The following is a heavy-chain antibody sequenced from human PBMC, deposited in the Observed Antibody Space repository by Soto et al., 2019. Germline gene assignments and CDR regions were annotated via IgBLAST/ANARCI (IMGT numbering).Heavy chain of an antibody. D-gene: IGHD3-22*01. V-gene: IGHV4-30-2*01. J-gene: IGHJ6*03. CDR2: IYHSGST. Sequence: TLSLTCAVSGGSISSGGYSWSWIRQPPGKGLEWIGYIYHSGSTYYNPSLKSRVTISVDRSKNQFSLKLSPVTVADTAFYYCAGGGSIVVATRRLMDVWGKGTTVTVSS. CDR3: AGGGSIVVATRRLMDV. CDR1: GGSISSGGYS.